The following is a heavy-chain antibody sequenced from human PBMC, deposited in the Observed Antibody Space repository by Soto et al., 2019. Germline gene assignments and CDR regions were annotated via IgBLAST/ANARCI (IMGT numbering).Heavy chain of an antibody. CDR2: ISSSSSYT. D-gene: IGHD3-22*01. CDR1: GFTFSDYY. Sequence: QVQLVESGGGLVKPGGSLRLSCAASGFTFSDYYMSWIRQAPGKGREWVSYISSSSSYTNYADSVKGRFTISRDNAKNSLYLQMNSLRAEDTAVYYCARDLYYDSSGYYSSHPDYWGQGTLVTVSS. J-gene: IGHJ4*02. V-gene: IGHV3-11*05. CDR3: ARDLYYDSSGYYSSHPDY.